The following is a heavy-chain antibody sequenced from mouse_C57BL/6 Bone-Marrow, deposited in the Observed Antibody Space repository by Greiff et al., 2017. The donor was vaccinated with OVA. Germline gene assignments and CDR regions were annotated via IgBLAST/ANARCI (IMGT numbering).Heavy chain of an antibody. CDR3: ARSSVSLLLRALDY. V-gene: IGHV1-80*01. Sequence: QVQLQQPGAELVKPGASVKISCKASGYAFTSYWMHWVKQRPGQGLEWIGQIHPGDGDTNYNGKFKGKATLTADKSSSTAYMQLSSLTSEDSAVYYCARSSVSLLLRALDYWGKGTSVTVSS. CDR1: GYAFTSYW. J-gene: IGHJ4*01. D-gene: IGHD1-1*01. CDR2: IHPGDGDT.